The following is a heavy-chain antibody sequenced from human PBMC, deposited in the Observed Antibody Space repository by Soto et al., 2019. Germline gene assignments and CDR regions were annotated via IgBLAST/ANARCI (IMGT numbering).Heavy chain of an antibody. D-gene: IGHD5-18*01. J-gene: IGHJ5*01. V-gene: IGHV4-61*08. Sequence: PSETLSLTCTVSGDSVTSGDYYWSWIRQPPGKGLEWIGYIYYSGNTNYSPSLKSRVAISLDTSHNQFSLKLSSVTAADTAVYFCARIPVDTSMTYWFDPWGQGTLVTVSS. CDR2: IYYSGNT. CDR3: ARIPVDTSMTYWFDP. CDR1: GDSVTSGDYY.